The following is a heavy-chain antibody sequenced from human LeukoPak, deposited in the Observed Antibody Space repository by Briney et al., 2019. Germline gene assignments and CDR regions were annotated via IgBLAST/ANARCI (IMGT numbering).Heavy chain of an antibody. V-gene: IGHV4-39*01. J-gene: IGHJ4*02. Sequence: PSETLSLTCTVSGGSISSSSYYWGWIRQPPGKGLEWIGSIYYSGSTYYNPSLKSRVTISVDTSKNQFSLKLSSVTAADTAVYYCASLNPYGSSHRLDYWGQGTLVTVSS. CDR1: GGSISSSSYY. D-gene: IGHD6-13*01. CDR2: IYYSGST. CDR3: ASLNPYGSSHRLDY.